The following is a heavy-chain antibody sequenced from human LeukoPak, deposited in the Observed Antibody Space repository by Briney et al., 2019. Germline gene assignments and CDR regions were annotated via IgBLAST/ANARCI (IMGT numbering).Heavy chain of an antibody. V-gene: IGHV3-23*01. J-gene: IGHJ4*02. CDR2: ISGSGGST. CDR1: GFTFSSYA. Sequence: GGSLRLSCAASGFTFSSYAMSWVRQAPGKGLEWVSAISGSGGSTYYADSVKGRFTISRDNSKNTLYLQMNSLSAEDTAVYYCAKDPGTTYYYDSSGYFRGDHWGQGTLVTVSS. CDR3: AKDPGTTYYYDSSGYFRGDH. D-gene: IGHD3-22*01.